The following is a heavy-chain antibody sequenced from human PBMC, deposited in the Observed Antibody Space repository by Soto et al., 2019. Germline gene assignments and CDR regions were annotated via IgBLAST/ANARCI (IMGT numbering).Heavy chain of an antibody. CDR1: GFTFSSYS. J-gene: IGHJ4*02. Sequence: PGGSLRLSCAASGFTFSSYSMNWVRQAPGKGLEWVSSISSSSSYIYYADSVKGRFTISRDNAKNSLYLQMNSLRAEDTAVYYCGPPFRSFGSFDYGGEGTLATVPS. CDR3: GPPFRSFGSFDY. D-gene: IGHD2-15*01. CDR2: ISSSSSYI. V-gene: IGHV3-21*01.